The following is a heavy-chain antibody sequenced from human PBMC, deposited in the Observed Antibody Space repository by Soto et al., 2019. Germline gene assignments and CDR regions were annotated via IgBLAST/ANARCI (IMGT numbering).Heavy chain of an antibody. CDR1: GFTFSSYE. V-gene: IGHV3-48*03. CDR3: ARFLDADSSGFPYWYFDL. D-gene: IGHD3-22*01. CDR2: ISSSGSTI. J-gene: IGHJ2*01. Sequence: GGSLRLSCAASGFTFSSYEMNWVRQAPGKGLEWVSYISSSGSTIYYADSVKGRFTISRDNAKNSLYLQMNSLRAEDTAVYYCARFLDADSSGFPYWYFDLWGRGTLVTVSS.